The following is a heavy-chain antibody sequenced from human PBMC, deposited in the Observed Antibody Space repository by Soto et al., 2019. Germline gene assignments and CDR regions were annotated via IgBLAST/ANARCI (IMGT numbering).Heavy chain of an antibody. J-gene: IGHJ5*02. Sequence: QVHLQESGPGLVKPSETLSLTCSVSGGSISSGYWSWIRQPPGKGLEWIGYVYYSDSINYNPSLEALAITSVGTSKNRLALALSSVTGAGTAGYYCARAYYDTAGYSRDPWRQGALVTVSS. CDR3: ARAYYDTAGYSRDP. D-gene: IGHD3-22*01. V-gene: IGHV4-59*01. CDR2: VYYSDSI. CDR1: GGSISSGY.